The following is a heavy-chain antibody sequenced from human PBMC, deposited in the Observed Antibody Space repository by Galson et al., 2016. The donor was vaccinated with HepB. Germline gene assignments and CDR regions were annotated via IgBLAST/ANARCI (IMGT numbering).Heavy chain of an antibody. J-gene: IGHJ5*02. CDR1: GGSISRSQ. V-gene: IGHV4-59*01. CDR2: SEYSGST. CDR3: AKLQRGPWRLDP. Sequence: SETLSLTCTVSGGSISRSQWSWIRQTPGKGLEWIGYSEYSGSTSYNPSLKTRVTILLDTSKNYFSLKVTSVTAADTAVYFCAKLQRGPWRLDPWGQGTLVTVSS. D-gene: IGHD6-25*01.